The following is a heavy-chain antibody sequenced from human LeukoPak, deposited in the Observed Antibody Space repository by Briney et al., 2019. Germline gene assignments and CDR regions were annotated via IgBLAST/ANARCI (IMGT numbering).Heavy chain of an antibody. V-gene: IGHV3-21*01. J-gene: IGHJ4*02. CDR3: ARLRRNSDRSDFFYYYDH. CDR2: VNTVSSYI. D-gene: IGHD3-22*01. CDR1: GFTFRDYS. Sequence: RAGGSLRLSCAASGFTFRDYSMHWVRQAPGKGLEWVASVNTVSSYIYYADSMRGRFTISRDNAKNSLFLQMNSLRAEDTAVYYCARLRRNSDRSDFFYYYDHWGQGTLVTVSS.